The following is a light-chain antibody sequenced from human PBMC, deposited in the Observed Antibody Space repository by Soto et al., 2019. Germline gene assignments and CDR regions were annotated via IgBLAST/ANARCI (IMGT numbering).Light chain of an antibody. CDR3: QQYGSSAWT. V-gene: IGKV3-20*01. J-gene: IGKJ1*01. Sequence: EIVLTQSPGTLSLSPGERATLSCRASQSVSSSYLAWYQQKPGQAPRLLIHGASSRATGIPDRFSGSGSGTDFTLTISRLEPEDSAVYYCQQYGSSAWTFGKGTKVDIK. CDR2: GAS. CDR1: QSVSSSY.